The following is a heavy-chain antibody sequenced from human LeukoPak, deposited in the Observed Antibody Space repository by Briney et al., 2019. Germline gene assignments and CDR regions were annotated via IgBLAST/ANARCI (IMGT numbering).Heavy chain of an antibody. J-gene: IGHJ3*02. CDR3: AGRFGTCGGDCHIKLYARDDAFDI. V-gene: IGHV5-51*01. CDR2: IYPDDSDT. CDR1: GYSFASYW. Sequence: GESLKLSCKGSGYSFASYWIGWVRQMPGKGLEWMGIIYPDDSDTRYSPSFQGQVTTSADKAITTAYVQWRSLKASDTAMYYCAGRFGTCGGDCHIKLYARDDAFDIWGQGTMVTVSS. D-gene: IGHD2-21*02.